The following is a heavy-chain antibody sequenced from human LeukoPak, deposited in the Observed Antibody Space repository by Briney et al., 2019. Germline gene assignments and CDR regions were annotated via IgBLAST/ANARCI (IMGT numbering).Heavy chain of an antibody. J-gene: IGHJ3*02. CDR1: GGSISSSSYY. CDR3: ARDPPGWAFDI. V-gene: IGHV4-39*07. Sequence: NPSETLSLTCTVSGGSISSSSYYWGWIRQPPGKGLEWIGSIYYSGSTYYNPSLKSRVTISVDTSKNQFSLKLSSVTAADTAVYYCARDPPGWAFDIWGQGTMVTVSS. CDR2: IYYSGST. D-gene: IGHD2-15*01.